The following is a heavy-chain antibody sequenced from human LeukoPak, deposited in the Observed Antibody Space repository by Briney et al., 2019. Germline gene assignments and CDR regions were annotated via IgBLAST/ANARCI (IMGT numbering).Heavy chain of an antibody. CDR1: GGTFSSNI. J-gene: IGHJ6*03. V-gene: IGHV1-69*05. Sequence: SVKVSCQASGGTFSSNIIAWVRQAPGQGLEWMGGIIPIFGTANYAQKFQGRVTITTDESTSTAYMELSSLRSEDTAVYYCAREVGTTKSGSYYMDVWGKGTTVTVSS. CDR3: AREVGTTKSGSYYMDV. D-gene: IGHD4-17*01. CDR2: IIPIFGTA.